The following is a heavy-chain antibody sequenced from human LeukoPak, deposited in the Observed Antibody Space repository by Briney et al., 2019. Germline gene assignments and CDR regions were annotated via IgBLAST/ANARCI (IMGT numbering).Heavy chain of an antibody. CDR1: GGSISSSNW. CDR2: IYHSGST. Sequence: PSETLSLTCAVSGGSISSSNWWSWVRQPPGKGLEWIWEIYHSGSTNYNPSLKSRVTISVDKSKNQFSLKLSSVTAADTAVYYCARGGGFWSGVDAFDIWGQGTMVTVSS. J-gene: IGHJ3*02. V-gene: IGHV4-4*02. D-gene: IGHD3-3*01. CDR3: ARGGGFWSGVDAFDI.